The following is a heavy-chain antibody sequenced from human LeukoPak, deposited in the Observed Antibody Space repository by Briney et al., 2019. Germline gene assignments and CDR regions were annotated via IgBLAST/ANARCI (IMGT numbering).Heavy chain of an antibody. CDR1: DFTFSSYV. CDR2: IWDDGNKK. D-gene: IGHD1-26*01. J-gene: IGHJ6*02. V-gene: IGHV3-33*01. CDR3: ARDPFLLRRSMNYGLDV. Sequence: GGSLRLSCAASDFTFSSYVMHWVRQAPGKGLEWVAVIWDDGNKKSYADSVKGRFTISRDNSNNTLFLQMNRLRAEDTAVYYCARDPFLLRRSMNYGLDVWGHGTTVIVS.